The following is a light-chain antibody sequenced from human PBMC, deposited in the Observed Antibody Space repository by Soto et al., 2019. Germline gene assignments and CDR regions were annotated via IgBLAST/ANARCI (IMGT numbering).Light chain of an antibody. CDR3: QPANSFPLT. Sequence: DIQMAQSPSSVSASVGDRVTITCRTSQGISSSLAWYQQKPGKAPRLLIYAASSLQSGVPSRFSGSGSGTDFTLTISSLQPEDFAAYYCQPANSFPLTFGEGTKVEIK. CDR2: AAS. CDR1: QGISSS. J-gene: IGKJ4*01. V-gene: IGKV1-12*01.